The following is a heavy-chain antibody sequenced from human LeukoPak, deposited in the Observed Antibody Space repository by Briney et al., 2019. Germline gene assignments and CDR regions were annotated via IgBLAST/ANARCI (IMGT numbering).Heavy chain of an antibody. CDR3: ARADSSGWPFDY. J-gene: IGHJ4*02. CDR1: GGSISSSSYY. CDR2: IYYSGST. V-gene: IGHV4-39*01. D-gene: IGHD6-19*01. Sequence: SETLSLTCTVSGGSISSSSYYWGWIRQPPGKGLEWIGSIYYSGSTYYNPSLKSRVTISVDTSKNQFSLKLSSVTAADTAVYYCARADSSGWPFDYWGQGTLVTVSS.